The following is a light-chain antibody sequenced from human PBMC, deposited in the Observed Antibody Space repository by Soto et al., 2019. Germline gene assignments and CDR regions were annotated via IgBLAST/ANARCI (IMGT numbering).Light chain of an antibody. CDR1: QTIGIY. J-gene: IGKJ1*01. CDR2: AAS. V-gene: IGKV1-39*01. Sequence: DIQMTQSPSYLSASVGDRVTITCRASQTIGIYLNWYQQKPGKAPKFLMYAASNLKGGVSSRFIGSGAGTDFTLTISSLQPEDFATYYCQQTYSAPRTFGQGTKVDIK. CDR3: QQTYSAPRT.